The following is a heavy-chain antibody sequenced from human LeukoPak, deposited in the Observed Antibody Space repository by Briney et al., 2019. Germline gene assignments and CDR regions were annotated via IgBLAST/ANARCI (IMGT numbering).Heavy chain of an antibody. CDR2: ISYDGSDK. CDR3: AKGSSGYYYGSVDY. CDR1: GFTFSSYG. J-gene: IGHJ4*02. D-gene: IGHD3-22*01. V-gene: IGHV3-30*18. Sequence: PGGSLRLSCAASGFTFSSYGMHWVRQPPGKGLEWVAVISYDGSDKYYADSVKGRFTFSRDNSKNTVYLQMNSLRAEDTAVYYCAKGSSGYYYGSVDYWGQGTLVTVSS.